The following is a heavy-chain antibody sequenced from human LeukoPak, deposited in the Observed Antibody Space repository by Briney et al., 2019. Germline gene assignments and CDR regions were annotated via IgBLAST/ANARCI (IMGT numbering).Heavy chain of an antibody. D-gene: IGHD3-10*01. CDR2: ISGSGGST. CDR3: AKHGYGSGSYSHTSNWFDP. J-gene: IGHJ5*02. V-gene: IGHV3-23*01. Sequence: PGGSLRLSCAASGFTFSSYAMSWVRQAPGKGLEWVSAISGSGGSTYYADSAKGRFTNSRDNSKNTLYLQMNSLRAEDTAVYYCAKHGYGSGSYSHTSNWFDPWGQGTLVTVSS. CDR1: GFTFSSYA.